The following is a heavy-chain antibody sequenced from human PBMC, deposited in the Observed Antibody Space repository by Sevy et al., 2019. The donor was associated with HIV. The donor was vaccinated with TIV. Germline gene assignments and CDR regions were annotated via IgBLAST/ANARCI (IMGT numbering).Heavy chain of an antibody. CDR1: GFTFSSFA. CDR2: INGRGGSA. CDR3: ARPTPRIAPSSAAFFDY. Sequence: GGSLRLSCAASGFTFSSFAMSWVRHIPGKGLEWVSTINGRGGSAYDADSVKGRFTLSRDNSNNTVFLQMNRLRDEETAVYYCARPTPRIAPSSAAFFDYWGQGTLVTVSS. J-gene: IGHJ4*02. V-gene: IGHV3-23*01. D-gene: IGHD1-26*01.